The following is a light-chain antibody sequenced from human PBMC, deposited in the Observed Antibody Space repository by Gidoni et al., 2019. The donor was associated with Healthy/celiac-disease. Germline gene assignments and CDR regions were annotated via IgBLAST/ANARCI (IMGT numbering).Light chain of an antibody. CDR3: QQYGSSPAWT. Sequence: EIVLTQSPDTLSLSPGERATLSCRASQSVSSSYLAWYQQKPGQAPRLLIYGASSRATGIPDRFSGSGSGTDFTLTISRLQPEDFAVYYCQQYGSSPAWTFXPXTKVEIK. V-gene: IGKV3-20*01. CDR1: QSVSSSY. CDR2: GAS. J-gene: IGKJ1*01.